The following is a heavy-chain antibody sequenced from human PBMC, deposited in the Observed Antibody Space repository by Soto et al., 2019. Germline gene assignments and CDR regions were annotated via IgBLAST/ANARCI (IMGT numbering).Heavy chain of an antibody. CDR2: IGGGGGST. CDR1: GFAFANYA. D-gene: IGHD2-8*01. CDR3: AKERLSRGSDY. Sequence: EVQLLESGGDLVQPGGSLRLSCAASGFAFANYAMTWVRQAPGKGLEWVSTIGGGGGSTYYADPVKGRFTISRDNSKNTVYLQMNSLRAEDTAVYFCAKERLSRGSDYWGKGTLGTVSS. J-gene: IGHJ4*02. V-gene: IGHV3-23*01.